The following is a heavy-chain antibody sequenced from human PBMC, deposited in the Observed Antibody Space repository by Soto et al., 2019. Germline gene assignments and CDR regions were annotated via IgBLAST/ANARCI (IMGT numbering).Heavy chain of an antibody. CDR1: GDSITRSGFY. CDR2: MYHTGST. D-gene: IGHD3-10*01. Sequence: QLHLHESGPGLVKPSETLSLSCSVSGDSITRSGFYWAWIRRRPGKELEWIGSMYHTGSTYYKPSLENRLTMSVDTSKSQFSLRLKSMTAADAGVYFCARVRGGDTHVFDFWGQGARVTVSS. CDR3: ARVRGGDTHVFDF. V-gene: IGHV4-39*01. J-gene: IGHJ4*02.